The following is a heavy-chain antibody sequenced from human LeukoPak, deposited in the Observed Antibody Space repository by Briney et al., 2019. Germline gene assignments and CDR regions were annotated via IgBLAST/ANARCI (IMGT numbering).Heavy chain of an antibody. CDR3: ARHDRRGYSYGSDY. D-gene: IGHD5-18*01. CDR2: IYYSGST. J-gene: IGHJ4*02. CDR1: GGSISSYY. V-gene: IGHV4-59*08. Sequence: SETLSLTCTVSGGSISSYYWSWIRQPPGKGLEWIGYIYYSGSTNYNPSLKSRVTISVDTSKNQFSLKLSSVTAADTAVYYCARHDRRGYSYGSDYWGQGTLVTVSS.